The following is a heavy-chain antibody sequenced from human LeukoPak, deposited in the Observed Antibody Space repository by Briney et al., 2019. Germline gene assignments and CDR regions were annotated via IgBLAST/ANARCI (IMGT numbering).Heavy chain of an antibody. CDR1: GGSFSGYY. Sequence: PSETLSLTCAVYGGSFSGYYWSWIRQPPGKGLEWIGEISHSGSTNYNPSLKSRVTISVDTSKNQFSLKLSSVTAADTAVYYCARGRTDWRRRTATSRNFDYWGQGTLVTVSS. V-gene: IGHV4-34*01. CDR3: ARGRTDWRRRTATSRNFDY. J-gene: IGHJ4*02. D-gene: IGHD3-9*01. CDR2: ISHSGST.